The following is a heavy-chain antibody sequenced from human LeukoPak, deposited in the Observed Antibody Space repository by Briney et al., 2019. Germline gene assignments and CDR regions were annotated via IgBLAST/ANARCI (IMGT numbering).Heavy chain of an antibody. V-gene: IGHV3-74*01. J-gene: IGHJ6*02. CDR1: GSTFSRYW. CDR2: INSDGSST. Sequence: GGSLRLSCAASGSTFSRYWMHWVRQAPGKGLEWVSRINSDGSSTTYADSVKGRFTISRDNAKNTLNLQMNSLRAEDTAVYFRARPYNDILNGRYFYYYDMGVWGQGTTVTVSS. D-gene: IGHD3-9*01. CDR3: ARPYNDILNGRYFYYYDMGV.